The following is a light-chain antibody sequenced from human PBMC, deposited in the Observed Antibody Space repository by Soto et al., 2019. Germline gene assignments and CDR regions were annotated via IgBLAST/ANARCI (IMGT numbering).Light chain of an antibody. Sequence: LTQSPGTLSLSPGERATRSCRASLSFSSNYLARYRQGPGQSPRPFSACASARASGITYRFSGSGSGTDFTITISRLEPEDFAVYYCQQYGSLSWTFGQGTKVDIK. CDR2: CAS. CDR1: LSFSSNY. CDR3: QQYGSLSWT. V-gene: IGKV3-20*01. J-gene: IGKJ1*01.